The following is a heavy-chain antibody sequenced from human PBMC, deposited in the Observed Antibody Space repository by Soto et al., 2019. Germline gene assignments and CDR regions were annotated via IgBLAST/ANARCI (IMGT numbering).Heavy chain of an antibody. CDR3: ARFNWYFDL. V-gene: IGHV4-59*01. CDR1: GGSTSSYY. CDR2: NYYSGST. Sequence: PSDTLSLTCTVSGGSTSSYYWSWIRQPPGKGLEWIGYNYYSGSTKYNPSLKSRVTISLDTSKNQFSLKLSSVTAADTAVYYCARFNWYFDLWGRGTLVTVSS. J-gene: IGHJ2*01.